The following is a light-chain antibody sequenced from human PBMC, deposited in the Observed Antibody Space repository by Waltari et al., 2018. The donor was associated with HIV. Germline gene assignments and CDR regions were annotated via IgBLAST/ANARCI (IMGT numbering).Light chain of an antibody. CDR2: DAS. V-gene: IGKV1-33*01. CDR1: QDISNY. CDR3: QQYDNLPSLT. J-gene: IGKJ4*01. Sequence: DIQMPQSPSSLSASVGDRVTITCQASQDISNYLNWYQQKPGKAPKLLIYDASNLETGVPSRFSGSGSGTDFTFTISSLQPEDIATYYCQQYDNLPSLTFGGGTKVEIK.